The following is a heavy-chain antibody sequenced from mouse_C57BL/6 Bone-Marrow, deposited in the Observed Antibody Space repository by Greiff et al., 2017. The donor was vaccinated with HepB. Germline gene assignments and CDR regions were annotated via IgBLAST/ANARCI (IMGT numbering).Heavy chain of an antibody. CDR1: GYSITSGYY. J-gene: IGHJ2*01. Sequence: EVKLVESGPGLVKPSQSLSLTCSVTGYSITSGYYWNWIRQFPGNKLEWMGYISYDGSNNYNPSLKNRISITRDTSKNQFFLKLNSVTTEDTATYYCARGVYYYGSSYGYWGQGTTLTVSS. CDR3: ARGVYYYGSSYGY. D-gene: IGHD1-1*01. CDR2: ISYDGSN. V-gene: IGHV3-6*01.